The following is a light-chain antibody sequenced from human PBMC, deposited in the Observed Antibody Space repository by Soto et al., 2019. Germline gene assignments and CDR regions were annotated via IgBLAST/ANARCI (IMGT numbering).Light chain of an antibody. CDR1: QNIHTS. J-gene: IGKJ5*01. V-gene: IGKV3-11*01. Sequence: VLTQSPATLSFSPGETATLSCRASQNIHTSLAWYQQKPGQAPRLVVYDSTLRANGVPARFGGSRSGTEVTLTINNLEHEDFAVYYCQQRNVWPPITFGQGTRLE. CDR2: DST. CDR3: QQRNVWPPIT.